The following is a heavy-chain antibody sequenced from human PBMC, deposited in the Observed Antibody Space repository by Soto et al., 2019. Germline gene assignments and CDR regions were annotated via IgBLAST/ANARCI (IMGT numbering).Heavy chain of an antibody. CDR2: IYYSGST. D-gene: IGHD3-22*01. Sequence: PSETLSLTCTVSGGSISSGGYYWSWIRQHPGKGLEWIGYIYYSGSTYYNPSLKSRVTISVDTSKNQFSLKLSSVTASDTAVYYCARSRADRPYYYDSSGYSYFDYWRQGTLVTVSS. CDR1: GGSISSGGYY. J-gene: IGHJ4*02. CDR3: ARSRADRPYYYDSSGYSYFDY. V-gene: IGHV4-31*03.